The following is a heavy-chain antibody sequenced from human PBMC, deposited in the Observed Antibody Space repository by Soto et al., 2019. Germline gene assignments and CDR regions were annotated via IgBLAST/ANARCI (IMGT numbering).Heavy chain of an antibody. Sequence: SETLSLTCTVSGGSISSGPYSWGWIRQPPGEGLEWIATFHYGESTHYNPSLESRVTVSVDTSQNHFSLKVSSVTVADTAIYYCARLGGFCSSTNCYGYYAMDVWGQGTTVS. CDR2: FHYGEST. J-gene: IGHJ6*02. V-gene: IGHV4-39*02. CDR3: ARLGGFCSSTNCYGYYAMDV. D-gene: IGHD2-2*01. CDR1: GGSISSGPYS.